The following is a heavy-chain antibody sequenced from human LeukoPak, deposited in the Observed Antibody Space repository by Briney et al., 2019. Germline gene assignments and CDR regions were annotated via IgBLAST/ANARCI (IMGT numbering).Heavy chain of an antibody. Sequence: GGSLRLSCAASGFTFSSYAMHWVRQAPGKGLEWVAVISYDGSNKYYADSVKGRFTISRDNSKNTLYLQMNSLRAEDTAVYYCARDQYYCSGGSCYYSSLDYWGQGTLVTVSS. D-gene: IGHD2-15*01. CDR3: ARDQYYCSGGSCYYSSLDY. CDR1: GFTFSSYA. J-gene: IGHJ4*02. CDR2: ISYDGSNK. V-gene: IGHV3-30-3*01.